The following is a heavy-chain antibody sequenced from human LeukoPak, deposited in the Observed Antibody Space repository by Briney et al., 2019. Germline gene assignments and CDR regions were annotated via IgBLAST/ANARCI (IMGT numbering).Heavy chain of an antibody. V-gene: IGHV3-21*01. Sequence: GGSLRPSCAASGFTFSSYSMNWVRQAPGKGLEWVSSISSSSSHIYHADSVKGRFTISRDNAKNSLYLQMNSLRVEDTAVYYCARGMGDSGYDYWGQGILVTVSS. CDR1: GFTFSSYS. D-gene: IGHD3-22*01. CDR2: ISSSSSHI. J-gene: IGHJ4*02. CDR3: ARGMGDSGYDY.